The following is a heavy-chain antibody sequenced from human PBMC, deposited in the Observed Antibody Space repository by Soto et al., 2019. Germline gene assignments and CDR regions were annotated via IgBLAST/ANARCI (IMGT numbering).Heavy chain of an antibody. Sequence: SETLSLTCAVSSGSISSSNWWSWVRQPPGKGLEWIGEIYHSGSTNYNPSLKSRVTISVDKSKNQFSLKLSSVTAADTAVYYCARERPPMITFGGVIVMSAFDIWGQGTMVTVSS. CDR2: IYHSGST. V-gene: IGHV4-4*02. CDR1: SGSISSSNW. CDR3: ARERPPMITFGGVIVMSAFDI. D-gene: IGHD3-16*02. J-gene: IGHJ3*02.